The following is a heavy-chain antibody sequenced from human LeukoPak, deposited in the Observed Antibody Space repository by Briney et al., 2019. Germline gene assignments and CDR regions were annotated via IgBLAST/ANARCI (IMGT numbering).Heavy chain of an antibody. CDR1: GGSISSYY. D-gene: IGHD2/OR15-2a*01. Sequence: PSETLSLTCTVSGGSISSYYWSWIRQPPGKGLEWIGYIYYSGSTNYNPSLKSRVTISVDTSKNQFSLKLSSVTAPYTAVYYCAREDRAIYGPYYYYYYFYVWGKGTPVTVSS. V-gene: IGHV4-59*01. CDR3: AREDRAIYGPYYYYYYFYV. J-gene: IGHJ6*03. CDR2: IYYSGST.